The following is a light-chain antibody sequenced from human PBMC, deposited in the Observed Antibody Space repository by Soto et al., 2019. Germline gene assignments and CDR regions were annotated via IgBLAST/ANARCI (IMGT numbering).Light chain of an antibody. CDR2: GAS. CDR3: HQYGSSPWT. Sequence: EILFTQSPGTLSLSPGERATLSCRASQSVSSSYLAWYQQKPGQAPRLLIYGASSRDTGIPDRFSGSGSGTDCTLTISSLEPEDFAVYYCHQYGSSPWTFGQGTKVDIK. J-gene: IGKJ1*01. V-gene: IGKV3-20*01. CDR1: QSVSSSY.